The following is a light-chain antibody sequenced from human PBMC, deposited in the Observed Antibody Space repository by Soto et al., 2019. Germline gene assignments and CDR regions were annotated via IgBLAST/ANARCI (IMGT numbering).Light chain of an antibody. Sequence: DIQMTQSPSSLSASVGDRVTITCRARQAMRYDLGWYQQKPGTAPKRLIYATFTLQSGVPSRFSGSGSGTEFTLTINSLQPEDFATYYCLQYSSNPRTFGQGTRVDI. CDR1: QAMRYD. CDR3: LQYSSNPRT. J-gene: IGKJ1*01. V-gene: IGKV1-17*01. CDR2: ATF.